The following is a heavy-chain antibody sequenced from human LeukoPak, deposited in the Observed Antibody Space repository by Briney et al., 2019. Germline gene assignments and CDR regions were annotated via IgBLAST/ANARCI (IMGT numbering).Heavy chain of an antibody. CDR2: IYYSGST. CDR3: ARSGRWLQLRLFDY. V-gene: IGHV4-39*07. D-gene: IGHD5-24*01. J-gene: IGHJ4*02. Sequence: PSETLSLTCTVSGDSISSSSSYWGWIRQPPGEGLEWIGSIYYSGSTYYNPSLKSRVTISVDTSKNQFSLKLSSVTAADTAVYYCARSGRWLQLRLFDYWGQGTLVTVSS. CDR1: GDSISSSSSY.